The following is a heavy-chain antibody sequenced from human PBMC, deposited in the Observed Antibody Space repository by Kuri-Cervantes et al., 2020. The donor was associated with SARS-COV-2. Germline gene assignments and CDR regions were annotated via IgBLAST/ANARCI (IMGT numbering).Heavy chain of an antibody. V-gene: IGHV5-51*01. CDR2: IYPGDSDT. CDR3: ARHRGLEASTEFDF. J-gene: IGHJ4*02. Sequence: GGSLRLSCKGSGYSFSTNWIAWVRQMPGKGLEWMGVIYPGDSDTRYSPSFQGQVTISADGSINTAYLQWSSLTASDTAMYYCARHRGLEASTEFDFWGQGTLVTVSS. D-gene: IGHD4-17*01. CDR1: GYSFSTNW.